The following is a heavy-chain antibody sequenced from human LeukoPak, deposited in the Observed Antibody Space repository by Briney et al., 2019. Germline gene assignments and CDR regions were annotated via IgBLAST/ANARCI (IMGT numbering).Heavy chain of an antibody. D-gene: IGHD3-10*01. J-gene: IGHJ5*02. CDR1: GGSISSSSYY. V-gene: IGHV4-39*01. Sequence: SETLSLTCTVSGGSISSSSYYWGWIRQPPGKGLEWIGSIYFSGSTYYNPSLKSRVTISVDTSKNQFSLKLSSVTAADTAVYYCARHKEVLLWFGELSGTWFDPWGQGTLVTVSS. CDR3: ARHKEVLLWFGELSGTWFDP. CDR2: IYFSGST.